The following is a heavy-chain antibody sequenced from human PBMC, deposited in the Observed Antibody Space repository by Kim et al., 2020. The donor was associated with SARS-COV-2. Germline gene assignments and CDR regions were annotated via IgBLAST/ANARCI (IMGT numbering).Heavy chain of an antibody. CDR3: AKDPGREKYNWNDGVYY. V-gene: IGHV3-23*01. J-gene: IGHJ4*02. CDR1: GFTFSSYA. D-gene: IGHD1-1*01. CDR2: ISGSGGST. Sequence: GGSLRLSCAASGFTFSSYAMSWVRQAPGKGLEWVSAISGSGGSTYYTDSVKGRFTISRDNSKNTLYLQMNSLRAEDTAVYYCAKDPGREKYNWNDGVYYWGQGTLVTVSS.